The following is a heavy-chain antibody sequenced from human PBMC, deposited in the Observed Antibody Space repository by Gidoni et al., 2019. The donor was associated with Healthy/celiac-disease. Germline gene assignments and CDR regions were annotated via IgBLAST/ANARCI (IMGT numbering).Heavy chain of an antibody. V-gene: IGHV4-34*01. Sequence: QVQLQQWGAGLLKPSETLSLTCAVYGGSFSGSDLGWIRQPPVKGLEWIGEINHSGSTNYNPSLKSRVTISVDTSKNHFSLKLSSVTAADTAVYYCAREGVHYGSGSYYNGFDPWGQGTLVTVSS. CDR1: GGSFSGSD. CDR3: AREGVHYGSGSYYNGFDP. D-gene: IGHD3-10*01. J-gene: IGHJ5*02. CDR2: INHSGST.